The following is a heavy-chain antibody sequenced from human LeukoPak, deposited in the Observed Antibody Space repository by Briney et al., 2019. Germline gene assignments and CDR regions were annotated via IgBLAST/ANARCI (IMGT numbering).Heavy chain of an antibody. CDR2: IYYSGST. J-gene: IGHJ6*03. D-gene: IGHD2-8*02. CDR3: ARARSWWDYYYMDV. Sequence: SETLSLTCTVSGGSISSYYWSWIRQPPGKGLEWIGYIYYSGSTNYNPSLKSRVTISVDTSKNQFSLKLSSVTAADTAVYYCARARSWWDYYYMDVWGKGTTVTISS. V-gene: IGHV4-59*01. CDR1: GGSISSYY.